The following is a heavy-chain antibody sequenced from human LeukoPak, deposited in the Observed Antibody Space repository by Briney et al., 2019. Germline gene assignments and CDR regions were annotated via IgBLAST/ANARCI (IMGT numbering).Heavy chain of an antibody. D-gene: IGHD5-18*01. J-gene: IGHJ4*02. CDR3: ASLTYGYSFY. V-gene: IGHV4-61*02. CDR2: IYTSGST. CDR1: GGSISSGSYY. Sequence: SETLSLTCTVSGGSISSGSYYWSWIRQPAGKGLEWIGRIYTSGSTNYNPSLKSRVTISVDKSKNQFSLKLSSVTAADTAVYYCASLTYGYSFYWGQGTLVTVSS.